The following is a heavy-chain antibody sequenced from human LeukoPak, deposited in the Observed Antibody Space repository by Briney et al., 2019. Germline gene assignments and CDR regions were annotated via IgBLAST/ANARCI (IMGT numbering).Heavy chain of an antibody. CDR1: GAAFTSYA. J-gene: IGHJ5*02. V-gene: IGHV1-69*13. CDR3: AGGATYCSSTSCYAGWFDP. CDR2: VIPIFGRA. Sequence: ASVNLSCKGSGAAFTSYAISWVRQAPGPGLELMGGVIPIFGRANYAQKFQGRVTITADEFTSSAYMELSSLRSEDTAVYYCAGGATYCSSTSCYAGWFDPWGQGTLVTVSS. D-gene: IGHD2-2*01.